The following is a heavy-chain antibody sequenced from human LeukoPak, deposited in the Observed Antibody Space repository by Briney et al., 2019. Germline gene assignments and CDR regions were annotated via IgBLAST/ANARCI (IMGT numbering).Heavy chain of an antibody. D-gene: IGHD3/OR15-3a*01. CDR2: ISYDGSNK. CDR3: AKEGLSHDAFDI. Sequence: GGSLRLSCAASGFTFSSYGMHWVRQAPGKGLEWVAVISYDGSNKYYADSVRGRFTISRDNSKNTLYLQMNSLRAEDTAVYYCAKEGLSHDAFDIWGQGTMVTVSS. J-gene: IGHJ3*02. V-gene: IGHV3-30*18. CDR1: GFTFSSYG.